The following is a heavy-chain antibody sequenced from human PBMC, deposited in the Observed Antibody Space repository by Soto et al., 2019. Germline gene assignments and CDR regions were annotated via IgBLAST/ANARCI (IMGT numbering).Heavy chain of an antibody. V-gene: IGHV4-39*01. CDR1: GGSISSSSYY. CDR3: ASHYGSGSYPFSWYYHYYMDF. Sequence: SETLSLTCTVSGGSISSSSYYWGWIRQPPGKGLEWIGSIYYSGSTYYNPSLKSRVTISVDTSKNQFSLKLSSVTAADTAVYYCASHYGSGSYPFSWYYHYYMDFWGKGSTVIVSS. D-gene: IGHD3-10*01. CDR2: IYYSGST. J-gene: IGHJ6*03.